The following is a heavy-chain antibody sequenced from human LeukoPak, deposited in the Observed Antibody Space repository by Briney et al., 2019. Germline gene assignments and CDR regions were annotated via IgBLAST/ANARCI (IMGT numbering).Heavy chain of an antibody. D-gene: IGHD1-14*01. CDR1: GGSISRYY. J-gene: IGHJ4*02. Sequence: PSETLSLSCTVSGGSISRYYWSWIRQPPGKGLEWIGYIYYSGSTNYNPSLKSRVTISVDTSKNQFALKLSSVTAADTAVYYCATLGGEPIDYWGQGTLVTVSS. CDR2: IYYSGST. CDR3: ATLGGEPIDY. V-gene: IGHV4-59*01.